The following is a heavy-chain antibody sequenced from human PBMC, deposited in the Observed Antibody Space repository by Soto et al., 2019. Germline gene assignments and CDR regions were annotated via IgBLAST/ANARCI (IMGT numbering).Heavy chain of an antibody. CDR1: GYDFTTYG. V-gene: IGHV1-18*01. J-gene: IGHJ4*02. CDR2: ISAHNGNT. Sequence: QVHLVQSGAEVKNPGASVKVSCKGSGYDFTTYGITWVRQAPGQGLEWMAWISAHNGNTNYAPNLQGRVTVIRDTSTSTADIELRSLRSDDTAVYYCARGRHGDYWGQGALVTVSS. CDR3: ARGRHGDY.